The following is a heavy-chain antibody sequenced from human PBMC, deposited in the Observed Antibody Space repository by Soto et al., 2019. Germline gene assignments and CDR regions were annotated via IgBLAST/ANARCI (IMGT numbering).Heavy chain of an antibody. CDR1: GPSISSYY. CDR3: ARIKELGYCSGGSCSPEGKFDP. V-gene: IGHV4-59*01. D-gene: IGHD2-15*01. J-gene: IGHJ5*02. CDR2: IYYSGST. Sequence: PSETLSLTCTVSGPSISSYYWSWIRQPPEKGREWVGYIYYSGSTNYNPSFKSRVTISVDTSKNQFSLKLSSVTAADTAVYYCARIKELGYCSGGSCSPEGKFDPWGQGTLVTVSS.